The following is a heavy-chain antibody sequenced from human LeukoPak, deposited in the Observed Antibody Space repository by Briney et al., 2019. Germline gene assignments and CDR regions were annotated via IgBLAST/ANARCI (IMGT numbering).Heavy chain of an antibody. CDR3: ARERHHFASGRYSMINSYYYYYGMDV. CDR2: ISYDGINK. D-gene: IGHD3-10*01. CDR1: GFAFGSYA. Sequence: PGGSLRLSCEASGFAFGSYAVHWVRQAPGKGLEWVAVISYDGINKYYADSVKGRFTISRDNSKNMLSLQMNSLRDEDTAVYYCARERHHFASGRYSMINSYYYYYGMDVWGQGTTVTVSS. V-gene: IGHV3-30*04. J-gene: IGHJ6*02.